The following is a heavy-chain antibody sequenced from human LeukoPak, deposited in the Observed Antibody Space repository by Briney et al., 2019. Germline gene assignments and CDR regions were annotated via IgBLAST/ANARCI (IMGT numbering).Heavy chain of an antibody. CDR2: IYRDGST. Sequence: GGSLRLSCAASGFIVSNNYMSWVRQAPGKGLEWVSVIYRDGSTYYAASVKGRFTISRDNSKNTLYLQMNSLRAEDTAVYYCARGGATYDYVWGSYGSGFDYCMDVWGKGTTVTISS. CDR3: ARGGATYDYVWGSYGSGFDYCMDV. J-gene: IGHJ6*03. D-gene: IGHD3-16*01. CDR1: GFIVSNNY. V-gene: IGHV3-53*01.